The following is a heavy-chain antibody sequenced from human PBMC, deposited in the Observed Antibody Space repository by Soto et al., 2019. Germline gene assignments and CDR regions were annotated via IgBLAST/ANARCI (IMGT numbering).Heavy chain of an antibody. CDR2: VSGYNGDT. J-gene: IGHJ5*02. CDR3: ARDRRKMLVGSRLSGYWFDT. V-gene: IGHV1-18*01. Sequence: ASVKVSCKASNYTFTKFGISWVRQAPGQGLEWMGWVSGYNGDTNYAQKFQGRVTMTTDTSTTTAYMELRSLRSDDTAVYYCARDRRKMLVGSRLSGYWFDTWGQGTLVTVSS. D-gene: IGHD2-8*01. CDR1: NYTFTKFG.